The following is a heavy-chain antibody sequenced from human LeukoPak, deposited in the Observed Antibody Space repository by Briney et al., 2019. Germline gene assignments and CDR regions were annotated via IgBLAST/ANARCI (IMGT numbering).Heavy chain of an antibody. CDR1: GYTFTDYY. V-gene: IGHV1-2*06. CDR2: INPNSGGT. CDR3: ARGAYYDHFDY. J-gene: IGHJ4*02. D-gene: IGHD3-3*01. Sequence: ASVKVSCKVSGYTFTDYYMHWVRQAPGQGLEWMGRINPNSGGTNYAQKFQGRVTMTRDTSISTAYMELSRLRSDDTAVYYCARGAYYDHFDYWGQGTLVTVSS.